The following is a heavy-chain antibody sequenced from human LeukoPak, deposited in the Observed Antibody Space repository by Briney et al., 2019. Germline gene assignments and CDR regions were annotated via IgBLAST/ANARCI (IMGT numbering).Heavy chain of an antibody. CDR2: IIPIFGTA. D-gene: IGHD3-3*01. Sequence: SVKVSCKASGGTFSSYATSWVRQAPGQGLEWMGGIIPIFGTANYAQKFQGRVTITADEFTSTAYMELSSLRSEDTAVYYCALPYDFWSGYSLDYWGQGTLVTVSS. J-gene: IGHJ4*02. V-gene: IGHV1-69*13. CDR3: ALPYDFWSGYSLDY. CDR1: GGTFSSYA.